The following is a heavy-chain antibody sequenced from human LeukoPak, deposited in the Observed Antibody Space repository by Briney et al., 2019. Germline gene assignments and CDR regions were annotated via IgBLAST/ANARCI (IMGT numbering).Heavy chain of an antibody. CDR1: GYTFTSYG. CDR3: ARDSPMVRGVINSNWFDP. CDR2: ISAYNGNT. J-gene: IGHJ5*02. Sequence: ASVKVSCKASGYTFTSYGISWVRQAPGQGLEWMGWISAYNGNTNYAQKLQGRVTMTTDTSTSTAYMELRSLRSDDTAVYYCARDSPMVRGVINSNWFDPWGQGTLATVSS. D-gene: IGHD3-10*01. V-gene: IGHV1-18*01.